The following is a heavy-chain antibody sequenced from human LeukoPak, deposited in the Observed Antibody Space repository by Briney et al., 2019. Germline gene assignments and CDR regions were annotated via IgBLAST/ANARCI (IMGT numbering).Heavy chain of an antibody. CDR3: AKGFAYYYDFWSGYWFDY. CDR1: GFTFSSYG. V-gene: IGHV3-23*01. CDR2: ISGSGGST. J-gene: IGHJ4*02. Sequence: QPGGTLRLSCAASGFTFSSYGMSWVRQAPGKGLEWVSAISGSGGSTYYADSVKGRFTISRDNSKNTLYLQMNSLRAEDTAVYYCAKGFAYYYDFWSGYWFDYWGQGTLVTVSS. D-gene: IGHD3-3*01.